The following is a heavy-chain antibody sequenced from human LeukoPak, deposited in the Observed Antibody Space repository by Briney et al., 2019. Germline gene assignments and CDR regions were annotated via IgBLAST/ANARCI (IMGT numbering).Heavy chain of an antibody. V-gene: IGHV4-59*01. D-gene: IGHD1-7*01. CDR3: ARGTMFDY. J-gene: IGHJ4*02. Sequence: SETLSLTCTVSGGSIYSYYWNWIRQPPGKGLEWIGYIYYSGSTNYNPYLRSRVTISVDTSKNQFSLKLTSVTAADTAVYYCARGTMFDYWGQGTLVPVSS. CDR1: GGSIYSYY. CDR2: IYYSGST.